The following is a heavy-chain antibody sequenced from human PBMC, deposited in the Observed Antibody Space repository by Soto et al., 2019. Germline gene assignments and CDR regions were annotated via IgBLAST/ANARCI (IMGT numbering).Heavy chain of an antibody. CDR2: IYYSGST. CDR3: ARGFSPLDG. D-gene: IGHD3-3*01. CDR1: GGSISSSSYY. Sequence: QLQLQESGPGLVKPSETLSLTCTVSGGSISSSSYYWGWIRQPPGKGLEWIGSIYYSGSTCYNPSLKSRVTISVDTSKNQFSLMLSSVTAADTAVYYCARGFSPLDGWGQGTLVTVSS. J-gene: IGHJ4*02. V-gene: IGHV4-39*01.